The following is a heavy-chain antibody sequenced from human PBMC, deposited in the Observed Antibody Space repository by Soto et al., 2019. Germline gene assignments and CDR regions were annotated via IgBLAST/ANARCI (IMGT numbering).Heavy chain of an antibody. V-gene: IGHV3-23*01. D-gene: IGHD5-12*01. J-gene: IGHJ4*02. Sequence: PGGSLRLSCAASGFTFSSYAMSWVRQAPGKGLEWVSAISGSGGSTYYADSVKGRFTISRDNSKNTLYLQMNSLRAEDTAVYYCAKGRADIVATIVLDYWGQGTLVTVSS. CDR3: AKGRADIVATIVLDY. CDR1: GFTFSSYA. CDR2: ISGSGGST.